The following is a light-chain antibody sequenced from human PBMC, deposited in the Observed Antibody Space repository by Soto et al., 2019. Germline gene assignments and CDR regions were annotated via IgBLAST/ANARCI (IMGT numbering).Light chain of an antibody. Sequence: SYELTQPSSVSVSPGQTARITCSGDVLAKKYARWFQQKPGQAPVLVIYKDSERPSGIPERFSGSSSGTTVTLTISGAQVEDEADYYCYSAADGGFGGGTKLTVL. CDR2: KDS. V-gene: IGLV3-27*01. J-gene: IGLJ2*01. CDR3: YSAADGG. CDR1: VLAKKY.